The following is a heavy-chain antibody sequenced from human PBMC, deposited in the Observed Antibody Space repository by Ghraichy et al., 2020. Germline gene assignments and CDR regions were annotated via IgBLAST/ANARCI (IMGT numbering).Heavy chain of an antibody. V-gene: IGHV4-59*08. J-gene: IGHJ5*02. CDR1: GAFISSYY. Sequence: SETLSLTCTVSGAFISSYYWSWIRQPPGKGLEWIGYIFYTGSTNYNPSLKSRVTISVDTSKNQFSLKLSSVTAADTAVYYCARLNRVGYSIGWHNTVNWFDPWGQGTLVTVSS. D-gene: IGHD6-19*01. CDR2: IFYTGST. CDR3: ARLNRVGYSIGWHNTVNWFDP.